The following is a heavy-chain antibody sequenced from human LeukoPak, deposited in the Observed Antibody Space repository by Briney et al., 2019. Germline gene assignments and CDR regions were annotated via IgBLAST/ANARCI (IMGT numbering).Heavy chain of an antibody. CDR2: ISSSGSTI. CDR3: ARGYYYDSSGRYPPGY. CDR1: GFTFSSYE. J-gene: IGHJ4*02. Sequence: QPGGSLRLSCAASGFTFSSYEMNWVRQAPGKGLEWVSYISSSGSTIYYADSVNGRFTISRDNAKNSLYLQMNSLRAEDTAVYYCARGYYYDSSGRYPPGYWGQGTLVTVSS. D-gene: IGHD3-22*01. V-gene: IGHV3-48*03.